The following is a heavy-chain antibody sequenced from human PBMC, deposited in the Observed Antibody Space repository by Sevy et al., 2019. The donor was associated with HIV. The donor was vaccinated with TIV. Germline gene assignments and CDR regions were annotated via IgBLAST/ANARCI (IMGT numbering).Heavy chain of an antibody. D-gene: IGHD3-10*01. CDR3: ARRGDAFDI. J-gene: IGHJ3*02. V-gene: IGHV1-2*02. CDR2: INPNSGGT. Sequence: ASVKVSCKASGYTFTGYYMHWVRQAPGQGLEWMGWINPNSGGTNYAQKVQGRVTMTRDTSISTAYMELSRLRSYDTAVYYCARRGDAFDIWGQGTMVTVSS. CDR1: GYTFTGYY.